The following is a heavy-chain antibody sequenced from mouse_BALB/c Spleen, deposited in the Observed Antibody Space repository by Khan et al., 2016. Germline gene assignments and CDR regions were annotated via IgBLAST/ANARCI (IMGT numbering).Heavy chain of an antibody. D-gene: IGHD2-3*01. V-gene: IGHV3-8*02. CDR1: GDSITSGY. Sequence: EVKLLESGPSLVKPSQTLSLTCSVTGDSITSGYWNWIRKFPGNKLEYMGYISYSDSTFYNPSLKRRISITRDTSKNQYYLQLNSVTTEDTATYYCVTYDGYSFDYGGQGTTLAVSA. CDR3: VTYDGYSFDY. J-gene: IGHJ2*01. CDR2: ISYSDST.